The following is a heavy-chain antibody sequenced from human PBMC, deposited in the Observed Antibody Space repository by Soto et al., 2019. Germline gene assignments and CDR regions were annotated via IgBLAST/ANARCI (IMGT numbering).Heavy chain of an antibody. V-gene: IGHV1-18*04. CDR1: GYTFTSYG. CDR2: ISAYNGNT. CDR3: ARDRIEMDYYYGMDV. J-gene: IGHJ6*02. Sequence: QVQLVQSGAEVKKPGASVKVSCEASGYTFTSYGISWVRQAPGQGLEWMGWISAYNGNTNYAQKLQGRGTMTTDTSTSTAYMELRSLRSDDTAVYYCARDRIEMDYYYGMDVWGQGTTVTVSS.